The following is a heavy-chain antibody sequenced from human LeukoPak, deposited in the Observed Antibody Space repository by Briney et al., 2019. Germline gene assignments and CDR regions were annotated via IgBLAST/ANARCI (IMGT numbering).Heavy chain of an antibody. CDR3: ARDPYGDYSNAFDI. Sequence: PSETLSLTCTVSGGSISSGSYYWSWIRQPPGKGLEWIGYIYYSGSTNYNPSLKSRVTISVDTSKNQFSLKLSSVTAADTAVYYCARDPYGDYSNAFDIWGQGTMVTVSS. V-gene: IGHV4-61*01. CDR2: IYYSGST. J-gene: IGHJ3*02. CDR1: GGSISSGSYY. D-gene: IGHD4-17*01.